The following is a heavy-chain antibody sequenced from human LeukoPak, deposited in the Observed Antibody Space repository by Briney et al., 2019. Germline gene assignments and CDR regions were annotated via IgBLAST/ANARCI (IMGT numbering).Heavy chain of an antibody. CDR3: AREAVAFSLIWFDP. CDR1: GGSISSYY. CDR2: IYTSGST. J-gene: IGHJ5*02. Sequence: SETLSLTCTVSGGSISSYYWSWIRQPAGKGLEWIGRIYTSGSTNYNPSLKSRVTISIDTSKNQFSLKLSSVTAADTAVYYCAREAVAFSLIWFDPWGQGTLVTVSS. D-gene: IGHD6-19*01. V-gene: IGHV4-4*07.